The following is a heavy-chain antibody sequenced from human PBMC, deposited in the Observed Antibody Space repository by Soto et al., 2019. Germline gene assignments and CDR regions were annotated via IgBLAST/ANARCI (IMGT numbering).Heavy chain of an antibody. CDR3: ARRPYGDYGDYFDS. Sequence: EVQLVESGGGLVQPGGSLRLSCAPSGFTFSSFWMSWVRQAPGKGLEWVANIKPDGREKNYVDSVKGRFTISRDNAKNSLYLQMNSLRAEDTAVYYCARRPYGDYGDYFDSWGQGTLVTVSS. CDR1: GFTFSSFW. D-gene: IGHD4-17*01. J-gene: IGHJ4*02. V-gene: IGHV3-7*01. CDR2: IKPDGREK.